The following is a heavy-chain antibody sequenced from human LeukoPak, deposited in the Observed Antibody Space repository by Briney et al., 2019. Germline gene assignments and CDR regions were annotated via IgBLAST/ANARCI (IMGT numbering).Heavy chain of an antibody. V-gene: IGHV3-7*01. CDR2: IKQDGSEK. Sequence: GESLRLSCAAYQLTFSSYLTWLRQAPGKGLEWVANIKQDGSEKYYVDSVKGRFTISRDNAKNSLYLQMNSLRAEDTAVYYCARWTREYYDSSGYSHWGQGTLVTVSS. J-gene: IGHJ4*02. CDR3: ARWTREYYDSSGYSH. D-gene: IGHD3-22*01. CDR1: QLTFSSY.